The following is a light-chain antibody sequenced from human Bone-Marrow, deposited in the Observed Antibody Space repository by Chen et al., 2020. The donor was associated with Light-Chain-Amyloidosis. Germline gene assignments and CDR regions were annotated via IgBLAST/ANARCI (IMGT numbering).Light chain of an antibody. CDR1: SSNIGNNY. V-gene: IGLV1-47*01. CDR2: KNN. J-gene: IGLJ2*01. CDR3: AAWDDSLNGVV. Sequence: QSVLPQPPSASGTPGQRVTISCSGSSSNIGNNYVYWYQQVPRTAPKLLIYKNNQRPSGVPDRFSGSRSGTSASLAISGLRSEDDADYYCAAWDDSLNGVVFGGGTKLTVL.